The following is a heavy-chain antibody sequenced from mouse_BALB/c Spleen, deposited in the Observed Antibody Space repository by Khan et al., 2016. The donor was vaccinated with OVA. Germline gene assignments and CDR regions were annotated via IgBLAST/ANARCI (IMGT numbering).Heavy chain of an antibody. CDR2: ISYSGST. J-gene: IGHJ2*01. D-gene: IGHD1-2*01. CDR3: ARTARLKY. V-gene: IGHV3-2*02. CDR1: GYSITSGYG. Sequence: DVQLQESGPGLVKPSQSLSLTCTVTGYSITSGYGWNWIRQFPGNKLEWMGYISYSGSTNYNPSLKSRIPNTRDKSKNQFFLQLNSVTTEDTATYYCARTARLKYWGQGTTLTVSS.